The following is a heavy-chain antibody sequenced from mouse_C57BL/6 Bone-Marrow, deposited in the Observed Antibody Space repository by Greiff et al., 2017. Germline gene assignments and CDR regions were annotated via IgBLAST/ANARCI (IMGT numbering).Heavy chain of an antibody. CDR1: GYTFTDYE. CDR3: TRGENDNDDF. CDR2: IDPETGGT. D-gene: IGHD2-4*01. Sequence: VKLQQSGAELVRPGASVTLSCKASGYTFTDYEMHWVKQTPVHGLEWIGAIDPETGGTAYNQKFKGKAILTADKSSSTAYMELRSLTSEDSAVYYRTRGENDNDDFWDQGTALTVTS. J-gene: IGHJ2*01. V-gene: IGHV1-15*01.